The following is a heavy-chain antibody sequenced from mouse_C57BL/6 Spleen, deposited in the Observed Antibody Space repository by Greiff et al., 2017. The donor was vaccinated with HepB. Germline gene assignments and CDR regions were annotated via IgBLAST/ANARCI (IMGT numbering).Heavy chain of an antibody. J-gene: IGHJ1*03. Sequence: VKLQQPGTELVKPGASVKLSCKASGYTFTSYWMHWVKQRPGQGLEWIGNINPSNGGTNYNEKFKSKATLTVDKSSSTAYMQLSSLTSEDSAVYYCARWRENYWYVDVWGTGTTVTVSS. CDR3: ARWRENYWYVDV. CDR1: GYTFTSYW. CDR2: INPSNGGT. V-gene: IGHV1-53*01.